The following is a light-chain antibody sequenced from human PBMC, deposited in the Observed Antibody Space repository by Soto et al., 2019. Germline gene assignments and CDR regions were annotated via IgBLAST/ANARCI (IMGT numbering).Light chain of an antibody. CDR1: QNVNQN. V-gene: IGKV3D-15*01. J-gene: IGKJ4*01. CDR3: QQHNDWPLT. Sequence: EIVMTQSPATLSVSPGEGATLSCRASQNVNQNVAWYQQKPGQGLRLLIHAAVTGAVGIPDTFSGSGSGTEFTLTISSLQSEDFAVYYWQQHNDWPLTFGGGTKVEIK. CDR2: AAV.